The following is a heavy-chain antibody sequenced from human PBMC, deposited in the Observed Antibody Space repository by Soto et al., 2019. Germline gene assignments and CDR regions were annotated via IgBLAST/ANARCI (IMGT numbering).Heavy chain of an antibody. CDR2: IYYSGSA. D-gene: IGHD4-17*01. CDR1: GGSISSSTYY. V-gene: IGHV4-39*01. Sequence: QLQLQESGPGLVKPSETLSLTCTVSGGSISSSTYYWGWIRQPPGKGLECIGMIYYSGSAYYNPSLKSGVTISIDTSKNQFSLRLSSVTAADTAVYYCARHGVDYGDYASYYYYGMDVWGRGTTVTVSS. J-gene: IGHJ6*02. CDR3: ARHGVDYGDYASYYYYGMDV.